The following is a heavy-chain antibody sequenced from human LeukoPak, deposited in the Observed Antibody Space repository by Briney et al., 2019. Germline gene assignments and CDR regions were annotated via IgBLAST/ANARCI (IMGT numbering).Heavy chain of an antibody. CDR1: GGSISSYY. D-gene: IGHD5-18*01. CDR3: ARDLTASERPHAFDI. Sequence: SETLSLTCTVSGGSISSYYWSWIRQPAGKGLEWIGRIYSSGSTNYNPSLKSRVSTSVGTSKNQLSLKLSSVTAADTAVYYCARDLTASERPHAFDIWGPGTMVTVSS. V-gene: IGHV4-4*07. CDR2: IYSSGST. J-gene: IGHJ3*02.